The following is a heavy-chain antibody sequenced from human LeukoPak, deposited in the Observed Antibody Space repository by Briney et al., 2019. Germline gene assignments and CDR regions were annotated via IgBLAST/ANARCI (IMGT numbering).Heavy chain of an antibody. CDR2: IYSGGST. Sequence: GGSLRLSCAASGFTVSSNYMSWVRQAPGKGLEWVSVIYSGGSTYYADSVKGRFTISRDNSKNTLYLQMNSLRAEDTAVYYCARDGVGVTGGVDYWGQGTLVTVSS. V-gene: IGHV3-66*01. J-gene: IGHJ4*02. CDR1: GFTVSSNY. D-gene: IGHD1-26*01. CDR3: ARDGVGVTGGVDY.